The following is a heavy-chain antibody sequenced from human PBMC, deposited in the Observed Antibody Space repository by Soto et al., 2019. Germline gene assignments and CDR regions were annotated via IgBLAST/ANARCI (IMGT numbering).Heavy chain of an antibody. D-gene: IGHD6-19*01. Sequence: VESRRLSYGASGFTFRSYAMSWVRQAPGKGLEWVSAISGSGGSTYYADSVKGRFTISRDNSKNTLYLQMNSLRAEDTAVYYCAHDKGYSSGWYSDYWGQGTLVTVAS. CDR3: AHDKGYSSGWYSDY. CDR2: ISGSGGST. CDR1: GFTFRSYA. J-gene: IGHJ4*02. V-gene: IGHV3-23*01.